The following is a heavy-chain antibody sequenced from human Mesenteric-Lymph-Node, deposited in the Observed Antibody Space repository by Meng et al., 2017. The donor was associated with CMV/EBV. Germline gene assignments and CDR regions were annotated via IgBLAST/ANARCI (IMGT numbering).Heavy chain of an antibody. CDR3: ARDPGGISSGWYSSYYYGMDV. CDR2: TYYRSKWYN. Sequence: LRLSCAISGDSFSSNSAAWNWIRQSPSRGLEWLGRTYYRSKWYNDYAVSVKSRITINPDTSKNQFSLQLNSVTPEDTAVYYCARDPGGISSGWYSSYYYGMDVWGQGTTVTVSS. V-gene: IGHV6-1*01. CDR1: GDSFSSNSAA. D-gene: IGHD6-19*01. J-gene: IGHJ6*02.